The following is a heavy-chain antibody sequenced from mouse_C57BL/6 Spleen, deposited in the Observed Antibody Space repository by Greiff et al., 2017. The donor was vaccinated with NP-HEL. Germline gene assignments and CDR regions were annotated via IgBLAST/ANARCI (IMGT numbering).Heavy chain of an antibody. Sequence: QVQLQQSGAELARPGASVKLSCKASGYTFTSYGISWVKQRTGQGLEWIGEIYPRSGNTYYNEKFKGKATLTADKSSSTAYMELRSLTSEDSAVYFCARRHYYGSSYVFFAYWGQGTLVTVSA. V-gene: IGHV1-81*01. J-gene: IGHJ3*01. D-gene: IGHD1-1*01. CDR2: IYPRSGNT. CDR3: ARRHYYGSSYVFFAY. CDR1: GYTFTSYG.